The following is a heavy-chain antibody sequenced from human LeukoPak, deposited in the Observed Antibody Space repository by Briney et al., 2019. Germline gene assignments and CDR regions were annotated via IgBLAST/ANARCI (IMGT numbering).Heavy chain of an antibody. D-gene: IGHD7-27*01. J-gene: IGHJ4*02. CDR3: ARGLTGAEYDYFDY. V-gene: IGHV4-61*02. CDR1: GGSISSGSYY. Sequence: SQTLSLTCTVSGGSISSGSYYWSWIRQPAGKGLEWIGRIYTSGSTNYNPSLKSRVTMSVDTSKNQFSLKLSSVTAADTAVYYCARGLTGAEYDYFDYWGQGTLVTVSS. CDR2: IYTSGST.